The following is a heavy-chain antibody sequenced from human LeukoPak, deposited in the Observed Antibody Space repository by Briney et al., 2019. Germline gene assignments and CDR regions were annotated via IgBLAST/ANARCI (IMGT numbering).Heavy chain of an antibody. CDR3: ARGGESPYYFDY. V-gene: IGHV3-53*01. J-gene: IGHJ4*02. CDR1: GFTISNNY. CDR2: IFGGGTT. Sequence: QPGGSLRLSCAASGFTISNNYINWDRQAPGKGLEWVSVIFGGGTTYYADSVKGRFTISRDNSKSTLYLQMNSLRAEDTAVYYCARGGESPYYFDYWGQGTLVTVSS.